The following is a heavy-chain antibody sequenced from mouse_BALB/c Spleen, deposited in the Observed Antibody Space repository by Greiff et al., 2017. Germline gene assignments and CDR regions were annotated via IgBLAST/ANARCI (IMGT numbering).Heavy chain of an antibody. J-gene: IGHJ3*01. CDR1: GFTFSSFG. V-gene: IGHV5-17*02. CDR2: ISSGSSTI. CDR3: ARQEDGNAWFAY. Sequence: EVQLQESGGGLVQPGGSRKLSCAASGFTFSSFGMHWVRQAPEKGLEWVAYISSGSSTIYYADTVKGRFTISRDNPKNTLFLQMTSLRSEDTAMYYCARQEDGNAWFAYWGQGTLVTVSA. D-gene: IGHD2-1*01.